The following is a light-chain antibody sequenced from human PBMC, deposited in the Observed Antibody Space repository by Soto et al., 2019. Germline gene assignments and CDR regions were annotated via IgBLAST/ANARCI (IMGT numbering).Light chain of an antibody. Sequence: HMTQSPSPPAEYVGDRVTITCRASQSISTYLNWYQQKPGKAPNLLIYTTSSLESGVPSRFSGSGSGTDFTLTISSLQPEDFATYFCQQSYSRPRTFGQGTKVDIK. J-gene: IGKJ1*01. CDR3: QQSYSRPRT. CDR2: TTS. CDR1: QSISTY. V-gene: IGKV1-39*01.